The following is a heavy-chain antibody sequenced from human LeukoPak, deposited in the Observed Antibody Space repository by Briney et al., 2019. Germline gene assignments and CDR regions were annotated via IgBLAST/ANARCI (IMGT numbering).Heavy chain of an antibody. CDR3: AKGDIVVVVAATPLYFDY. J-gene: IGHJ4*02. Sequence: SETLSLTCAVSGASISSGPWWSWVRQPPGKGLEWIGEIFHSGNTNYNPSLKSRVTISVDKSKNQFSLKLTSVTAADTAVYYCAKGDIVVVVAATPLYFDYWGQGTLVTVSP. CDR2: IFHSGNT. D-gene: IGHD2-15*01. CDR1: GASISSGPW. V-gene: IGHV4-4*02.